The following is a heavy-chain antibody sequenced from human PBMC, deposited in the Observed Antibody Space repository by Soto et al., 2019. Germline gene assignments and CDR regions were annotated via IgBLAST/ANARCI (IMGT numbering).Heavy chain of an antibody. J-gene: IGHJ6*02. CDR3: ARATTGLVAATLVYYYGMDV. CDR2: IIPIFGTA. V-gene: IGHV1-69*01. Sequence: QVQLVQSGAEVKKPGSSVKVSCKASGGTFSSYAISWVRQAPGQGLEWMGGIIPIFGTANYAQKFQGRVTITADESTSTAYMELSSLRSEDTAVYYCARATTGLVAATLVYYYGMDVWGQGSTVTVSS. D-gene: IGHD2-15*01. CDR1: GGTFSSYA.